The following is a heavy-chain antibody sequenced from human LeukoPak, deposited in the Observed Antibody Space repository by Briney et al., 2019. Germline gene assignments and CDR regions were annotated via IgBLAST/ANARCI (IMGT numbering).Heavy chain of an antibody. CDR1: GFTVSSNF. J-gene: IGHJ6*03. CDR2: IYSGGTT. V-gene: IGHV3-53*01. D-gene: IGHD5-12*01. CDR3: ARDGYGYNYMDV. Sequence: PGGSLRLSCAASGFTVSSNFMSWDRQAPGKGLEWVSVIYSGGTTYYADSVKGRFTISRDISKNTLHLQMNSLRAEDTAVYYCARDGYGYNYMDVWGRGTTVTVSS.